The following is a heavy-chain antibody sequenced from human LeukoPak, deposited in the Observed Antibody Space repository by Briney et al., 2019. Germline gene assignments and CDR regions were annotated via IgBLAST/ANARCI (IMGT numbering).Heavy chain of an antibody. D-gene: IGHD5-24*01. CDR1: GGSFSGYY. Sequence: KSSETLSLTCAVYGGSFSGYYWSWIRQPPGKGLEWIGEINHSGSTNYNPSLKSRVTISVDTSKNQFSLKLTSVTAADTAVYYCARHPSGRMWLQQGGWFDPWGQGTLVTVSS. J-gene: IGHJ5*02. V-gene: IGHV4-34*01. CDR2: INHSGST. CDR3: ARHPSGRMWLQQGGWFDP.